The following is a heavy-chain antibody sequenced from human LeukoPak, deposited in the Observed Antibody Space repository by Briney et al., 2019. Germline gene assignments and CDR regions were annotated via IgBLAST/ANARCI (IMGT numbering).Heavy chain of an antibody. CDR3: ARDGRVSLRRGNYDYVWGSYRYTFDY. D-gene: IGHD3-16*02. J-gene: IGHJ4*02. Sequence: EASVKVSCKASGYTFTSYAMNWVRQAPGQGLEWMGWINTNTGNPTYAQGFTGRFVFSLDTSVSTAYLQISSLKAEDTAVYYCARDGRVSLRRGNYDYVWGSYRYTFDYWGQGTLVTVSS. V-gene: IGHV7-4-1*02. CDR1: GYTFTSYA. CDR2: INTNTGNP.